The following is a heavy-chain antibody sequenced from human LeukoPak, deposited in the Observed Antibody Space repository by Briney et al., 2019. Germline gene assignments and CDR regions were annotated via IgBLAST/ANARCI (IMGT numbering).Heavy chain of an antibody. V-gene: IGHV4-34*01. CDR2: INHSGST. CDR3: ARFYCTNGVCLIGFDP. D-gene: IGHD2-8*01. J-gene: IGHJ5*02. CDR1: GGSFSGYY. Sequence: PETLSLTCAVSGGSFSGYYWSWVRQPPGKGLEWIGEINHSGSTNYNPSLKSRVTISVDTSKNQFSPKLSSVTAADTAVYYCARFYCTNGVCLIGFDPWGQGTLVTVSS.